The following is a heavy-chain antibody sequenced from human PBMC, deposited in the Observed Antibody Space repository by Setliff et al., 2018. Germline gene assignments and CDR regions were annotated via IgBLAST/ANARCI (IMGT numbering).Heavy chain of an antibody. CDR3: ARSRGQKSFDY. V-gene: IGHV4-4*02. Sequence: SETLSLTCAVSGGSISSSNWWSWVRQPPGKGLEWIGEIYHSGSTGYNPSLKSRVTISVDKSKNQFSLRLSSVTAADTAVYYCARSRGQKSFDYWGQGTLVTVPQ. CDR1: GGSISSSNW. D-gene: IGHD3-10*01. CDR2: IYHSGST. J-gene: IGHJ4*02.